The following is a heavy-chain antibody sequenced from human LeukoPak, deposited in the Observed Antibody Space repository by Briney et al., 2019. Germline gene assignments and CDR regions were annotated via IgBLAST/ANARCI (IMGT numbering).Heavy chain of an antibody. V-gene: IGHV3-53*01. Sequence: SGGSLRLSCAASGFTVSSNYMTWVRQAPGKGLDWVSVIYRGGSTYHADSVKGRFTISRDNSKNTLYLQMNSLTVEDTAVYYCGKDPNGDYVGAFEIWGQGTMVTVSS. J-gene: IGHJ3*02. CDR1: GFTVSSNY. CDR2: IYRGGST. D-gene: IGHD4-17*01. CDR3: GKDPNGDYVGAFEI.